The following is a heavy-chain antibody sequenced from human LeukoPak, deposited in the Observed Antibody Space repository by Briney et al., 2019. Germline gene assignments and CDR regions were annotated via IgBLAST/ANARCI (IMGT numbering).Heavy chain of an antibody. CDR3: GRETDFGVVTN. D-gene: IGHD3-3*01. CDR1: GDSVSSNGAS. V-gene: IGHV6-1*01. J-gene: IGHJ4*02. Sequence: SQTLALTCAISGDSVSSNGASWNWIRQSPSRGLEWLGRTYYRSQQWHSDYAPSVKGRITLDPDTSKNQFSLQLNSMTPEDTAVYYCGRETDFGVVTNWGQGTLVTVSS. CDR2: TYYRSQQWHS.